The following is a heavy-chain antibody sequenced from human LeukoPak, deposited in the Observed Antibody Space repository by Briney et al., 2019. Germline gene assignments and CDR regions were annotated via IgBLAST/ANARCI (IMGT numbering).Heavy chain of an antibody. CDR2: IHTSGST. V-gene: IGHV4-4*07. D-gene: IGHD6-6*01. CDR3: AREGSMTARPFVSVDY. Sequence: SETLSLTCTVSGGSISSYYWSWIRQPAGKGLEWIGRIHTSGSTDYNPSLESRVTMSVDTSKNQFSLKLSSVTAADTAVYYCAREGSMTARPFVSVDYWGQGTLVTVSS. J-gene: IGHJ4*02. CDR1: GGSISSYY.